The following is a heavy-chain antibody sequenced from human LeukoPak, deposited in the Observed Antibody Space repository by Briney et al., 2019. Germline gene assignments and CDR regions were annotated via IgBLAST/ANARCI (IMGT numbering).Heavy chain of an antibody. Sequence: SVKVSCKASGYTFTSYGISWVRQAPGQGLEWMGGIIPIFGTANYAQKFQGRVTITADKSTSTAYMELSSLRSEDTAVYYCAREGSSSWYYYYMDVWGKGTTVTVSS. J-gene: IGHJ6*03. CDR2: IIPIFGTA. CDR1: GYTFTSYG. CDR3: AREGSSSWYYYYMDV. D-gene: IGHD6-13*01. V-gene: IGHV1-69*06.